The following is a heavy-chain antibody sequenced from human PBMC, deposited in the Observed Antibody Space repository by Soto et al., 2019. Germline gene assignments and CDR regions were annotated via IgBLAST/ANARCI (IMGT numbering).Heavy chain of an antibody. CDR1: GYSVSDYF. CDR2: INPKSAAT. Sequence: SVKASCKASGYSVSDYFIQWVRQAPGQGLEWVAWINPKSAATNYAKKFQGRVSLTWDTSFSTAYMELTRLRPDDTAVYYCARIKWGLDNYNYMVVLGQGTPVTVS. CDR3: ARIKWGLDNYNYMVV. V-gene: IGHV1-2*02. D-gene: IGHD1-26*01. J-gene: IGHJ6*03.